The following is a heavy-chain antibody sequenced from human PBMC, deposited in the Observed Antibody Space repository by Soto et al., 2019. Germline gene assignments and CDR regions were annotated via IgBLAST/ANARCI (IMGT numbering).Heavy chain of an antibody. CDR3: ARDKITGLFDY. V-gene: IGHV4-59*12. J-gene: IGHJ4*02. CDR1: GGSFSPNY. D-gene: IGHD2-8*02. Sequence: SETLSLTCTVSGGSFSPNYLAWIRQPPGTGLEWIGEIYYSGTTNYNPSLKSRVTISVDTSKNQFSLKLTSVTAADTAVYYCARDKITGLFDYWGQGTLVTVSS. CDR2: IYYSGTT.